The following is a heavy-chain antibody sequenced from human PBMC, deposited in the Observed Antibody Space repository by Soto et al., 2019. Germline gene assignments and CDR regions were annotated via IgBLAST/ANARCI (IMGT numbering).Heavy chain of an antibody. CDR2: TFYRSNWRY. CDR1: GDSISSNSAV. J-gene: IGHJ3*01. D-gene: IGHD3-10*01. V-gene: IGHV6-1*01. CDR3: ATETAVVRGVTNAFDF. Sequence: SQTLSLTCAISGDSISSNSAVWNWIRQSPSRGLEWLGRTFYRSNWRYDYAESVKSRITISPDTSKNQFSLQLNSVTSEDTAVYYCATETAVVRGVTNAFDFWCQETMLTISS.